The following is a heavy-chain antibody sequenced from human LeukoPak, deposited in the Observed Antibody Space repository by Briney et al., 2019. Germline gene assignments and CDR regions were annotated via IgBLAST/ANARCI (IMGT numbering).Heavy chain of an antibody. J-gene: IGHJ4*02. CDR3: ARSAAPIVASYALGY. CDR1: GGSISSSSYY. CDR2: IYYSGST. D-gene: IGHD5-12*01. Sequence: SETLSLTCTVSGGSISSSSYYWGWIRQPPGKGLEWIGSIYYSGSTYYNPSLKSRVTISVDTSKNQFSLKLSSVTAADTAVYYCARSAAPIVASYALGYWGQGTLVTVSS. V-gene: IGHV4-39*01.